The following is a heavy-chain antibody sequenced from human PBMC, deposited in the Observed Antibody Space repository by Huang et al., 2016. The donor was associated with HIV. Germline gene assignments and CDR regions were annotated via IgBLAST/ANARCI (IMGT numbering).Heavy chain of an antibody. J-gene: IGHJ3*02. CDR2: FAPEHGET. CDR1: GYTLTELS. D-gene: IGHD2-21*01. Sequence: QVQLVQSGAEVKKPGASVKVSCKVSGYTLTELSIHWVRQAPGKGLEWMVGFAPEHGETNYAHNFQGRVTMTEDTSTDTAYMELNSLRSEDTAVYYCATGFDTYYDIWGQGTMVIASS. CDR3: ATGFDTYYDI. V-gene: IGHV1-24*01.